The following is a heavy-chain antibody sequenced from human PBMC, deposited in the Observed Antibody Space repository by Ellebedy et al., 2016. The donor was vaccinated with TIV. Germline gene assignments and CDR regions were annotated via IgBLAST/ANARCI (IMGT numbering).Heavy chain of an antibody. J-gene: IGHJ4*02. CDR3: AKTRNTATAAIDF. D-gene: IGHD6-13*01. V-gene: IGHV3-23*01. CDR1: GFTFSNYA. Sequence: PGGSLRLSCAASGFTFSNYAMSWVRQAPGEGLEWVSAIGGSGVSTYYADSVNGRFTISRDNPRNTLYLQMNSLRGEDTAVYYCAKTRNTATAAIDFWGQGTLVIVSS. CDR2: IGGSGVST.